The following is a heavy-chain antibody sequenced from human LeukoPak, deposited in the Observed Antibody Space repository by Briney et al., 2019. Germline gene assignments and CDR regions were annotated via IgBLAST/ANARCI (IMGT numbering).Heavy chain of an antibody. V-gene: IGHV3-30*03. D-gene: IGHD6-13*01. CDR2: ISYDGSNK. J-gene: IGHJ4*02. CDR1: GFTFSSYG. Sequence: GRSLRLSCAASGFTFSSYGMHWVRQAPGKGLEWVAVISYDGSNKYYADSVKGRFTISRDNSKNTLYLQMNSLRAEDTAVYYCARDSPSSWYHTSPFDYWGQGTLVTVSS. CDR3: ARDSPSSWYHTSPFDY.